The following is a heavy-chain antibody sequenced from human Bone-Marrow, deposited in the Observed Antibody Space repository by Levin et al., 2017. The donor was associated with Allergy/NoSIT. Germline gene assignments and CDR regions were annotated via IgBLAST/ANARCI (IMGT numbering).Heavy chain of an antibody. J-gene: IGHJ6*02. V-gene: IGHV2-26*01. CDR2: IFSSDEK. CDR3: ARISVSTTYYGMDV. Sequence: GSGPTLVKPPETLALTCTVSGFSLSHPRMAVSWIRQPPGQALSWLAHIFSSDEKSYNSSLKSRLTISQDISKSQVVLTMTNLDPVDTATDYCARISVSTTYYGMDVWGLGTTVTVSS. D-gene: IGHD5/OR15-5a*01. CDR1: GFSLSHPRMA.